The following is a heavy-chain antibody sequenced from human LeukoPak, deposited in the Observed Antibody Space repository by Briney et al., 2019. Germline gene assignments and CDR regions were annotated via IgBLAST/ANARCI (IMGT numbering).Heavy chain of an antibody. CDR2: INPNSGGT. CDR1: GYTFTGYY. CDR3: ARDGGRGYYMDV. D-gene: IGHD3-10*01. V-gene: IGHV1-2*02. Sequence: ASVKVFCKASGYTFTGYYMHWVRQAPGQGLEWMGWINPNSGGTNYAQKFQGRVTMTRDTSISTAYMELSRLRSDDTAVYYCARDGGRGYYMDVWGKGTTVTVSS. J-gene: IGHJ6*03.